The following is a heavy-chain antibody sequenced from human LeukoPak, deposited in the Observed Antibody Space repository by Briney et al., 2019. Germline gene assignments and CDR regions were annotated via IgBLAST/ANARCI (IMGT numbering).Heavy chain of an antibody. V-gene: IGHV4-59*08. CDR3: AGHHPRNTVDF. CDR1: GGSISSYY. D-gene: IGHD2-8*02. J-gene: IGHJ4*02. CDR2: ISDIGSI. Sequence: KPSETLSLTCTVSGGSISSYYWSWIRQPPGKGLEGIAYISDIGSINYNPSLKSRVTISLDTSKNQFSLKLSSVTAADTAVYYCAGHHPRNTVDFWGQGTLVTVSS.